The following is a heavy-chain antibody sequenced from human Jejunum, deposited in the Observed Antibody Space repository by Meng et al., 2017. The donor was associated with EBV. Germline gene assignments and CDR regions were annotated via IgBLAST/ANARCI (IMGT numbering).Heavy chain of an antibody. CDR2: IYWDDDK. V-gene: IGHV2-5*02. Sequence: QITLKESGPALVELPQTLTLTCTLSGFSLTTRPVGVGRIRQPPGEALEWLALIYWDDDKRYSPSLRSRLTVNKDTSKNQVVLTMTNMDPMDTATYYCAHRRDYDGAWNEGCFDNGGQGILGTVGS. J-gene: IGHJ4*02. D-gene: IGHD1-1*01. CDR3: AHRRDYDGAWNEGCFDN. CDR1: GFSLTTRPVG.